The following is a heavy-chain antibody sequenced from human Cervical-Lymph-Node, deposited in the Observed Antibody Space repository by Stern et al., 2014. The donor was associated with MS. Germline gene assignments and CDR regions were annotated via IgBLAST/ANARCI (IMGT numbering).Heavy chain of an antibody. D-gene: IGHD2-2*01. CDR2: ISPMFSTS. Sequence: VQLVQSGPEVQKPGSSVKVSCKASGGSFIHYAITSVRQAPGQGPEWMGDISPMFSTSNYAQKFQGRVTITADKSTTTAYMEINSLTSEDTAVYYCAGPRYAFWGQGTLVIVSS. V-gene: IGHV1-69*06. CDR1: GGSFIHYA. J-gene: IGHJ4*02. CDR3: AGPRYAF.